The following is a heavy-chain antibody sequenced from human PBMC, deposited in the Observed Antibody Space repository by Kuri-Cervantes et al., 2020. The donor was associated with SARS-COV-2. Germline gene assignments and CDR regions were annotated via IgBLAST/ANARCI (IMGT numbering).Heavy chain of an antibody. CDR1: GFTFDDYG. CDR2: INWNGGST. V-gene: IGHV3-20*04. J-gene: IGHJ4*02. D-gene: IGHD3-3*01. CDR3: ASHPKRFLEWLFDY. Sequence: GESLKISCAASGFTFDDYGMSWVRQAPGKGLEWVSGINWNGGSTGYADSVKGRFTISRDNAKNSLYLQMNSLRAEDTALYYCASHPKRFLEWLFDYWGQGTLVTV.